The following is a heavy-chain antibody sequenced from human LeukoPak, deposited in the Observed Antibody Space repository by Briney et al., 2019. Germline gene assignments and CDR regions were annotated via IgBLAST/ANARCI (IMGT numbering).Heavy chain of an antibody. V-gene: IGHV3-7*04. CDR3: ARGDAFSGDL. CDR2: IHPEGNEK. J-gene: IGHJ5*02. Sequence: PGGSLRLSCAVSGFTFSNFWMSWVRQAPGRGLEWVANIHPEGNEKYHVESVKGRFTISRDNAENLLFLQMNGLRVEVTAVYYRARGDAFSGDLWGQGTLVTVSS. CDR1: GFTFSNFW.